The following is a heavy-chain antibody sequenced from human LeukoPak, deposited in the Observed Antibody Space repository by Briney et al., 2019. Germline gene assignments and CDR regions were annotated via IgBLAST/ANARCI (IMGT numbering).Heavy chain of an antibody. CDR1: GFTVSSNY. J-gene: IGHJ5*02. D-gene: IGHD2-2*02. Sequence: PGGSLRLSCAASGFTVSSNYMSWVRQAPGKGLEWVSVIYSGGSTYYADSVKGRSTISRDNSKNTLYLQMNSLRAEDTAVYYCARDRGYCSSTSCYRWFDPWGQGTLVTVSS. V-gene: IGHV3-53*01. CDR3: ARDRGYCSSTSCYRWFDP. CDR2: IYSGGST.